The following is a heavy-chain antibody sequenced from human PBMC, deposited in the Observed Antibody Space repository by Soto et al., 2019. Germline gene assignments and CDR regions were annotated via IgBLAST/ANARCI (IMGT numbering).Heavy chain of an antibody. V-gene: IGHV3-7*05. CDR1: GFTFNTLW. D-gene: IGHD3-10*01. Sequence: PGGSMKLSCAGSGFTFNTLWMTWVRQAPGKGLEWVANIKGDGSVRYYVDSVKGRFTISRDNAKNSLYLQMNGLRTEDTAVYYCARGLAAHGDALPYWGQGTLVTVSS. CDR3: ARGLAAHGDALPY. J-gene: IGHJ4*02. CDR2: IKGDGSVR.